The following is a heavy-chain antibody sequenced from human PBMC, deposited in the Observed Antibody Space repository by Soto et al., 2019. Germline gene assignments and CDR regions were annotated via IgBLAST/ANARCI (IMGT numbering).Heavy chain of an antibody. CDR2: MNPNSGNT. Sequence: QVQLVQSGAEVKKPGASVKVSCKASGYTFTSDDINWVRQATGQGLEWMGWMNPNSGNTVYAQKFQGRVTMTRNTTISTAYMELSSLRTEDKAVYYCARERRSRAASWFEPWGKGTLVTVSS. V-gene: IGHV1-8*01. D-gene: IGHD6-6*01. J-gene: IGHJ5*02. CDR3: ARERRSRAASWFEP. CDR1: GYTFTSDD.